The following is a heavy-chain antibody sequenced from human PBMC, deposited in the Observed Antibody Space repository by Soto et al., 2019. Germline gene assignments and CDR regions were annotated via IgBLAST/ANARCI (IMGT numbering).Heavy chain of an antibody. V-gene: IGHV3-30*18. Sequence: QVQLVESGGGVVQPGRSLRLSCAASGFSFSSYGMHWVRQAPGKGLEWVAVISYDVTNKYYADSVKGRFTISRDNSKNTLYLQMNSLRAEDTAVYYCAKYLRIAVAGTDYFDSWGQGTLVTVSS. CDR2: ISYDVTNK. J-gene: IGHJ4*02. CDR1: GFSFSSYG. CDR3: AKYLRIAVAGTDYFDS. D-gene: IGHD6-19*01.